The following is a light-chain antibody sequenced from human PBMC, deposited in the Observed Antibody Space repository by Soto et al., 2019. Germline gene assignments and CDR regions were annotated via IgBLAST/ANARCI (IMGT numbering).Light chain of an antibody. Sequence: QAVVTQPPSVSAAPGQKVTISCSGTSSNIGNNYVSWYQHFPGTAPKLLIYEDNKRPSEIPDRFSGSKSGTSATLGITGLQTGDEADYYCGTWDNSLSIYVFATGTKVTVL. CDR1: SSNIGNNY. CDR3: GTWDNSLSIYV. V-gene: IGLV1-51*02. J-gene: IGLJ1*01. CDR2: EDN.